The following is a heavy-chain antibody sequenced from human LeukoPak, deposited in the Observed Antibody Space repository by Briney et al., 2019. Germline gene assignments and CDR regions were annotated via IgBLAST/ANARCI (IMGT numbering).Heavy chain of an antibody. D-gene: IGHD3-22*01. J-gene: IGHJ4*02. V-gene: IGHV4-39*01. CDR2: IYYSGST. CDR3: ARQYDSSIDY. CDR1: GGSISSSSYY. Sequence: SETLSLTCTVSGGSISSSSYYWGWIRQPPGKGLEWIGSIYYSGSTYYNPSLKSRVTISVDTSKNQFSLKLSSVTAADTAVYYCARQYDSSIDYWGQGTLVTVSS.